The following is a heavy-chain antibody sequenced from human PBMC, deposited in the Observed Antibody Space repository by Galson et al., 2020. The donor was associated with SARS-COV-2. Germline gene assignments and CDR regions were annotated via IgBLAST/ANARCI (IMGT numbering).Heavy chain of an antibody. CDR2: INPNSGGT. CDR3: ARDGTAMVTNGFDI. Sequence: ASVKVSCKASGYTFTGYYKHWVRQAPGQGLEWMGWINPNSGGTNYAQKFQGRVTMTRDTSISIAYMELSRLRSDDTAVYYCARDGTAMVTNGFDIWGQGTMVTVSS. CDR1: GYTFTGYY. V-gene: IGHV1-2*02. J-gene: IGHJ3*02. D-gene: IGHD5-18*01.